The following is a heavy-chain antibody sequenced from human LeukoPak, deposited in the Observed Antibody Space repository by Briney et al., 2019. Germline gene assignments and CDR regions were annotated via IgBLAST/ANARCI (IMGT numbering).Heavy chain of an antibody. CDR1: GFTFSSYA. CDR2: ISGSGGST. V-gene: IGHV3-23*01. CDR3: AKDNSDIAVAGIPFDY. Sequence: QPGGSLGLSCAASGFTFSSYAMSWVRQAPGKGLEWVSAISGSGGSTYYADSVKGRFTISRDNSKNTLYLQMNSLRAEDTAVYYCAKDNSDIAVAGIPFDYWGQGTLVTVSS. J-gene: IGHJ4*02. D-gene: IGHD6-19*01.